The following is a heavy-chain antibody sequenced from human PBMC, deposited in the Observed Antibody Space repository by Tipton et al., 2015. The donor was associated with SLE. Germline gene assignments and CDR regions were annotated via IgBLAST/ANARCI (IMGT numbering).Heavy chain of an antibody. J-gene: IGHJ6*03. CDR3: ARELIAAADTSYYYYYYMDV. V-gene: IGHV4-4*08. Sequence: TLSLTCTVSGGSISSYYWNWIRQPPGKGLEWIGNVYNTGSTNHNPSLKSRVTISLDTSKNQFSLKLSSVTAADTAVYYCARELIAAADTSYYYYYYMDVWGKGTTVTVSS. D-gene: IGHD6-13*01. CDR2: VYNTGST. CDR1: GGSISSYY.